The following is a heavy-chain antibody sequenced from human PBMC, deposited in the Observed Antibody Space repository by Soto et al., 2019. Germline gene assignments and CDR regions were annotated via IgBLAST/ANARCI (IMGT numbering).Heavy chain of an antibody. J-gene: IGHJ4*02. D-gene: IGHD3-9*01. CDR2: IYYSGST. Sequence: SETLSLTCAVSGGSISSGGYSWSWIRQPPGKGLEWIGYIYYSGSTHYNPYLKSRVTISVDTSKNQSSLKLNSVTAADTAVYYCARTYYDILTGYRFDSWGPGTLVTVSS. CDR3: ARTYYDILTGYRFDS. V-gene: IGHV4-61*08. CDR1: GGSISSGGYS.